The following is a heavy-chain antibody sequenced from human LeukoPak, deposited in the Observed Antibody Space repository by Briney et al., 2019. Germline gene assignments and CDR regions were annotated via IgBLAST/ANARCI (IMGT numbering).Heavy chain of an antibody. CDR2: ISGSGGST. V-gene: IGHV3-23*01. Sequence: GGSLRLSCAASGFTFSSYAMSWVRQAPGKGLEWVSAISGSGGSTYYADSVKGRFTISRDNSKNTLYLQMNSLRAEDTAVYYRAAMDSGNYPYYFDYWGQGTLVTVSS. CDR3: AAMDSGNYPYYFDY. J-gene: IGHJ4*02. D-gene: IGHD1-26*01. CDR1: GFTFSSYA.